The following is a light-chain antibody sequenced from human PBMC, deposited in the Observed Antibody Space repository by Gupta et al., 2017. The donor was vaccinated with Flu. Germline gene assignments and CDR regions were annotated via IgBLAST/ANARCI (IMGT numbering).Light chain of an antibody. CDR3: LQDDFSPRT. J-gene: IGKJ2*02. CDR1: QDIGND. CDR2: GAF. Sequence: PSSLSASVGDRVTITCRASQDIGNDLAWYQQTPGKAPKLLIYGAFRLQGGVPSRFSGSGFGTDFTLTINSLQPDDFATYFCLQDDFSPRTFGQGTKLEIK. V-gene: IGKV1-6*01.